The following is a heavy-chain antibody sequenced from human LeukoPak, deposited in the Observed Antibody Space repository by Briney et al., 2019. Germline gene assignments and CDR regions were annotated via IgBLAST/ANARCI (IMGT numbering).Heavy chain of an antibody. J-gene: IGHJ4*02. Sequence: SETLSLTCTVSGYSISSGYYWGWIRQPPGKGLEWIGSIYHSGSTYYNPSLKSRVTISVDTSKNQFSLKLSSVTAADTAVYYCARASGSYLYYWGQGTLVTVSS. V-gene: IGHV4-38-2*02. CDR2: IYHSGST. D-gene: IGHD1-26*01. CDR1: GYSISSGYY. CDR3: ARASGSYLYY.